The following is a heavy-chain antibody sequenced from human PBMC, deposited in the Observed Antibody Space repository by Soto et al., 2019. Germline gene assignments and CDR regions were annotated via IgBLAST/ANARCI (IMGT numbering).Heavy chain of an antibody. D-gene: IGHD5-12*01. Sequence: SETLSLTCTVSGGSISSGSSYWGWIRQPPGKGLEWIGSIYYLGNTYYNPSLGGRVSIPVDTSKNQFSLKLESVTAADTAVFYCAGLLCYVSRGYLHYYLGRRTFVTVSS. J-gene: IGHJ4*01. V-gene: IGHV4-39*01. CDR3: AGLLCYVSRGYLHYY. CDR1: GGSISSGSSY. CDR2: IYYLGNT.